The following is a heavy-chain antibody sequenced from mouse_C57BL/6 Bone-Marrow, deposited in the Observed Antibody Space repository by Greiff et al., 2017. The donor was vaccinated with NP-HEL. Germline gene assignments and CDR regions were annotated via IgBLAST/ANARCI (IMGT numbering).Heavy chain of an antibody. J-gene: IGHJ3*01. CDR3: TRFQIYYYGSSLDFY. CDR1: GYTFTDYE. D-gene: IGHD1-1*01. CDR2: IDPETGGT. Sequence: QVQLQQSGAELVRPGASVTLSCKASGYTFTDYEMHWVKQTPVHGLEWIGAIDPETGGTAYNQKFKGKAILTADKSSSTAYMELRSLTSEDSAVYYCTRFQIYYYGSSLDFYWGQGTLVTVSA. V-gene: IGHV1-15*01.